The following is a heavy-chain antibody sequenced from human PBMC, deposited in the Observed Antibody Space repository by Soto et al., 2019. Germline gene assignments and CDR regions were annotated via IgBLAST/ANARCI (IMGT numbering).Heavy chain of an antibody. J-gene: IGHJ6*02. D-gene: IGHD1-1*01. Sequence: SETLSLTCAVHGGSFSGYYWSWIRQPPGKGLEWIGEINHSGSTNYNPSLKSRVTISVDTSKNQFSLKLSSVTAADTAVYYCARDLGTAHYYYYGMDVWGQGTTVTVSS. V-gene: IGHV4-34*01. CDR3: ARDLGTAHYYYYGMDV. CDR1: GGSFSGYY. CDR2: INHSGST.